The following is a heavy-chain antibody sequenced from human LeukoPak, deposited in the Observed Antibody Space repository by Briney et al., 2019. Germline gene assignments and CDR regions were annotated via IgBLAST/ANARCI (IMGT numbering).Heavy chain of an antibody. Sequence: PGGSLRLSCAASGFTFSSYAVSWVRQAPGKGLEWVSSISSSSTYIYYADSVKGRFTISRDNARNSVYLQMNSLRAEDSAVYFCARPVGTATAGYWGQGILVTVSS. J-gene: IGHJ4*02. CDR3: ARPVGTATAGY. CDR1: GFTFSSYA. CDR2: ISSSSTYI. D-gene: IGHD1-26*01. V-gene: IGHV3-21*01.